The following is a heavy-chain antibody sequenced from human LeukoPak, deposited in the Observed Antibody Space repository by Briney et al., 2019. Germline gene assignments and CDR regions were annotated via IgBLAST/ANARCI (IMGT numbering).Heavy chain of an antibody. J-gene: IGHJ4*02. CDR3: ARSPGTAIAGALFDY. CDR2: IIPIFGTA. D-gene: IGHD5-18*01. V-gene: IGHV1-69*13. Sequence: ASVTVSCKASGGTFSSYAISWVRQAPGQGLEWMGGIIPIFGTANYAQKFQGRVTITADESTSTAYMELSSLRSEDTAVYYCARSPGTAIAGALFDYWGQGTLVTVSS. CDR1: GGTFSSYA.